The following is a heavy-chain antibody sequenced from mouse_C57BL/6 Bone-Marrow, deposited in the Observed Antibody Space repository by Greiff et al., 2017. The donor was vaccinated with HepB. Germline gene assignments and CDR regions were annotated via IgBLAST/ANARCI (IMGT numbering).Heavy chain of an antibody. J-gene: IGHJ1*03. D-gene: IGHD4-1*01. CDR3: RTGTTDWYFDV. CDR1: GYTFTDYE. V-gene: IGHV1-15*01. CDR2: IDPDTGGT. Sequence: QVQLQQSGAELVRPGASVTLSCKASGYTFTDYEMHWVKQTPVHGLEWIGAIDPDTGGTAYNQKFKGKAILTADKSSSTAYMELRSLTSEDSAVYNPRTGTTDWYFDVWGTGTTVTASS.